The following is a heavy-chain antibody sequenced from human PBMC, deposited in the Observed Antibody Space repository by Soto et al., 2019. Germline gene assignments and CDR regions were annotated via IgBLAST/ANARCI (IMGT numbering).Heavy chain of an antibody. CDR2: IYYSGST. CDR3: ARAEAAAALFDY. J-gene: IGHJ4*02. CDR1: GGSISSGDYY. D-gene: IGHD6-13*01. V-gene: IGHV4-30-4*01. Sequence: QVQLQESGPGLVKPSQTLSLTCTVSGGSISSGDYYWSWIRQPPGKGLEWIGYIYYSGSTYYNPSLKSRVTMSVDTSKNQCSLKLSSVTAADTAVYYCARAEAAAALFDYWGQGTLVTVSS.